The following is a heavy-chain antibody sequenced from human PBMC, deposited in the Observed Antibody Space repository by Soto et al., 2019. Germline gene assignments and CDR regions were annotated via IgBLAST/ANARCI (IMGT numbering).Heavy chain of an antibody. CDR3: AREARIAAAGPGYYYYGMGI. V-gene: IGHV3-7*03. CDR1: GFTFSSYW. Sequence: GGSLRLSCAASGFTFSSYWMSWVCQAPGKGLEWVANIKQDGSEKYYVDSVKGRFTISRDNAKNSLYLQMNSLRAEDTAVYYCAREARIAAAGPGYYYYGMGIWGQGTTVTVSS. J-gene: IGHJ6*02. D-gene: IGHD6-13*01. CDR2: IKQDGSEK.